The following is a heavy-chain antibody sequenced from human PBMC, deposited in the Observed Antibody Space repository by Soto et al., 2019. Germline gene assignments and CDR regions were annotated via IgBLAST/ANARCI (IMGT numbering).Heavy chain of an antibody. CDR3: ARHRFTSGSDYFDY. V-gene: IGHV1-2*02. Sequence: EASVKVSCKASGYTFTDYNLHWVRQAPGQGLEWMGSINPRNGDAVSAQKFQARVTMTRDASITTAYMELIRLTSPDTAVYYCARHRFTSGSDYFDYWGQGTLVTVSS. D-gene: IGHD1-1*01. CDR2: INPRNGDA. CDR1: GYTFTDYN. J-gene: IGHJ4*02.